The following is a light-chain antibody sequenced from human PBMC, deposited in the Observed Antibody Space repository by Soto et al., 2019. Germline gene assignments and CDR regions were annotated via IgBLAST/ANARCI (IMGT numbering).Light chain of an antibody. Sequence: QSVLTQPPSASGTPGQRVTISCSGSSANIGSNYVYWYQQLPGTAPKLLIYRNNQRPSGVPDRFSGSKSGTSASLAISGLRSEDEADYYCAARDDSLSASHVFGTGTKVTVL. V-gene: IGLV1-47*01. CDR1: SANIGSNY. CDR2: RNN. J-gene: IGLJ1*01. CDR3: AARDDSLSASHV.